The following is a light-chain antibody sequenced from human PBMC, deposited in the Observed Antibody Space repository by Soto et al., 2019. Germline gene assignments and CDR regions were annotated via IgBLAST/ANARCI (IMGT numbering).Light chain of an antibody. CDR2: AAS. J-gene: IGKJ4*01. CDR1: QGISSY. CDR3: QRLNSYPFP. V-gene: IGKV1-9*01. Sequence: DIQLTQSPSFLSASVGDRVTITCRASQGISSYLAWYQQKPGKAPKLVIYAASTLQSGVPSRFSGSGSGTEFALTISSLQPEDFATYYCQRLNSYPFPFGGGTKVEIK.